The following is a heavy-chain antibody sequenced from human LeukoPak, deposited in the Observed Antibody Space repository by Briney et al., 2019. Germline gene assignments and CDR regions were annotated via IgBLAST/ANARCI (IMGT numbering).Heavy chain of an antibody. V-gene: IGHV1-2*02. J-gene: IGHJ4*02. CDR3: ATAGAARGNYFDY. CDR2: INPNSGGT. CDR1: GYTFTGYY. Sequence: ASVKVSCKASGYTFTGYYMHWVRQAPGQGLEWMGWINPNSGGTNYAQKFQGRVTMTRDTSISTAYMELSRLRSEDTAVYYCATAGAARGNYFDYWGQGTLVTVSS. D-gene: IGHD6-6*01.